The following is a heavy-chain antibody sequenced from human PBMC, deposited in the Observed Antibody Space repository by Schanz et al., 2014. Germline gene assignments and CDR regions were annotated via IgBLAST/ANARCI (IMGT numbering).Heavy chain of an antibody. Sequence: VQLVESGGGVVQPGRSLRLSCAASGFTFSKYGMHWVRQAPGKGLEWVAVIWYDGSNKDYADSVKGRFTISRDNSKNMLYLQMNSLRAEDTAVYYCARPIYDLWSGSFDYWGQGTLVTVSS. CDR1: GFTFSKYG. CDR3: ARPIYDLWSGSFDY. D-gene: IGHD3-3*01. J-gene: IGHJ4*02. V-gene: IGHV3-33*01. CDR2: IWYDGSNK.